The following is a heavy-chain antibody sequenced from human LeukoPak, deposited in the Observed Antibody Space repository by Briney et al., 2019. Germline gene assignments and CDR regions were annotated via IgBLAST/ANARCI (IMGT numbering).Heavy chain of an antibody. V-gene: IGHV4-39*01. D-gene: IGHD6-25*01. Sequence: SETLSLTCTVSGGSISSSSYYWAWIRQPPGKGLDWIGSIHYSGGTSYYPSLKTRVTISADTSKNQFSLKLTSVTAADTAVYYCASKSSSDDAFVYWGQGTLVTVSS. CDR2: IHYSGGT. J-gene: IGHJ4*02. CDR1: GGSISSSSYY. CDR3: ASKSSSDDAFVY.